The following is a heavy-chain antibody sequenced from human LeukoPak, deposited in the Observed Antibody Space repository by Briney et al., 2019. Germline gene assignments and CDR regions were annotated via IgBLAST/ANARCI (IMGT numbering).Heavy chain of an antibody. CDR3: AKTSQGHPPYYCSMDV. CDR1: GFTFSSYA. J-gene: IGHJ6*02. CDR2: IGGSGTST. Sequence: GGSLRLSCAASGFTFSSYAMIWVRQAPGKGLEWVSAIGGSGTSTFYADSVKGRFTISRDNSKNTLYLQMNSLRAEDTAVYYCAKTSQGHPPYYCSMDVWGQGTTVTVSS. V-gene: IGHV3-23*01.